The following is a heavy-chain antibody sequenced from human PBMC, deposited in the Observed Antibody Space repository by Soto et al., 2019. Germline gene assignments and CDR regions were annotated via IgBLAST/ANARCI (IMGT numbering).Heavy chain of an antibody. V-gene: IGHV1-69*01. CDR3: ARDVSVNYYDSTYYYYAMDV. D-gene: IGHD3-22*01. Sequence: QVQLVQSGAEVKKPGSWVKVSCKASGGTFSGDAISWLRQAPGQGLEWMGQIVPFFKGTKYAQKFQGRVTITADDSTSTALLDLSSLRSEDTAVYFCARDVSVNYYDSTYYYYAMDVWGQGTTVTVSS. CDR1: GGTFSGDA. J-gene: IGHJ6*02. CDR2: IVPFFKGT.